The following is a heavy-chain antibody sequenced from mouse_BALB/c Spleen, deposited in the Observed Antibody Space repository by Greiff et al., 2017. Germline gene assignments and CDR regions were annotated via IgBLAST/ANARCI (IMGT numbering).Heavy chain of an antibody. J-gene: IGHJ3*01. CDR3: ARGALGLTWFAY. V-gene: IGHV5-17*02. D-gene: IGHD4-1*01. CDR2: ISSGSSTI. CDR1: GFTFSSFG. Sequence: EVMLVESGGGLVQPGGSRKLSCAASGFTFSSFGMHWVRQAPEKGLEWVAYISSGSSTIYYADTVKGRFTISRDNPKNTLFLQMTSLRSEDTAMYYCARGALGLTWFAYWGQGTLVTVSA.